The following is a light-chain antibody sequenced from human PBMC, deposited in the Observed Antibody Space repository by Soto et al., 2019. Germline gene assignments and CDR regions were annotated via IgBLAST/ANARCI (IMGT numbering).Light chain of an antibody. Sequence: EIVLTQSPGTLSLSPGERATLSCRASQSIGSSYLAWYQQKPGQAPRLLIYGASSRATGIPDRFSGSGSGTAFTLTISRLEPEDFAVYYCQQFGASLFTFGGGTEVEIK. CDR2: GAS. CDR1: QSIGSSY. CDR3: QQFGASLFT. V-gene: IGKV3-20*01. J-gene: IGKJ4*01.